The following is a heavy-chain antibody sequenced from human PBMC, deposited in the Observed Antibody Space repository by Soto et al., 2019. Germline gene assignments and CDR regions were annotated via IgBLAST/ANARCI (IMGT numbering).Heavy chain of an antibody. CDR2: INSDGSST. V-gene: IGHV3-74*01. D-gene: IGHD6-19*01. CDR3: ARTIAVAGNYYYYYMDV. J-gene: IGHJ6*03. Sequence: PGGSLRLCYAASGFTFSSYWMHWVRQAPGKGLVWVSRINSDGSSTSYADSVKGRFTISRDNAKNTLYLQMNSLRAVDTAVYYCARTIAVAGNYYYYYMDVWGKGTTVTVSS. CDR1: GFTFSSYW.